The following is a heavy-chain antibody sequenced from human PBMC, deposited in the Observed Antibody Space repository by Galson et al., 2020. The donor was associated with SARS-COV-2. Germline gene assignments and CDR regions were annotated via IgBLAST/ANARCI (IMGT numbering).Heavy chain of an antibody. CDR3: ARVAAV. CDR1: GGSISSSTYY. V-gene: IGHV4-39*01. Sequence: SETLSLTCTVSGGSISSSTYYWGWIRQSPGKGLEWIGTIYYSGSTNYNPSLKSRVTMSVDRSKNQFSLSLESVTAADTAVYYCARVAAVWGQGTTVTVSS. D-gene: IGHD6-25*01. CDR2: IYYSGST. J-gene: IGHJ6*02.